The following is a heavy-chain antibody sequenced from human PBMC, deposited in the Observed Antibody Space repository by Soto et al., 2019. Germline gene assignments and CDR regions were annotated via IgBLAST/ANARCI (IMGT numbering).Heavy chain of an antibody. CDR1: GFTFTDAW. V-gene: IGHV3-15*01. D-gene: IGHD3-9*01. Sequence: GGSLRLSCAGSGFTFTDAWINWVRQVPGKGMGWVGRIQSKGAGGTTHYAAPVKDRVTIPRDDSENTAYLQLDSREREDKAVYYCSTPDAGLTHVFYNMDFWGQGTTVTVYS. CDR2: IQSKGAGGTT. J-gene: IGHJ6*02. CDR3: STPDAGLTHVFYNMDF.